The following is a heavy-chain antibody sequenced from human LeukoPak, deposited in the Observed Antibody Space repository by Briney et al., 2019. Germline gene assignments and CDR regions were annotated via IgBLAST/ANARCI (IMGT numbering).Heavy chain of an antibody. V-gene: IGHV4-59*08. Sequence: SETLSLTCTVSGVSIGGYYWSWLRQPPGKGLEWPGYTHHSGTTNYNPSVGSRLTTSVDTSRKQVSLKLSSVTAADTAVYYCARHSADRAFDIWGQGTMVTVSS. J-gene: IGHJ3*02. CDR3: ARHSADRAFDI. D-gene: IGHD6-25*01. CDR1: GVSIGGYY. CDR2: THHSGTT.